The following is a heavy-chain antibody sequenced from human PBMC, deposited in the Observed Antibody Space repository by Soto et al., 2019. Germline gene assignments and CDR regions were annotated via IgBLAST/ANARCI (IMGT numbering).Heavy chain of an antibody. Sequence: GGSLRLSCAASGFTFSNAWMSWVRQAPGKGPEWVGRIKSKTDGGTTDYAAPVKGRFTISRDDSKNTLYLQMNSLKTEDTAVYYCTTDSGEDDYIWGSPRDFRYWGQGTLVTVSS. J-gene: IGHJ4*02. CDR3: TTDSGEDDYIWGSPRDFRY. CDR1: GFTFSNAW. D-gene: IGHD3-16*01. V-gene: IGHV3-15*01. CDR2: IKSKTDGGTT.